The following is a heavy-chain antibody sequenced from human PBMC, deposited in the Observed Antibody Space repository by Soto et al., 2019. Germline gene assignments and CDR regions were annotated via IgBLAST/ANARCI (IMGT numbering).Heavy chain of an antibody. J-gene: IGHJ4*02. CDR3: ARDRSSFYDSSGYLDY. D-gene: IGHD3-22*01. CDR2: ISPVIDRT. V-gene: IGHV1-69*08. Sequence: QVQLVQSGPEVKKPGSSVKVSCKASGGTFSTYSVSWVRLAPELGLEWMGRISPVIDRTHYARKFQGRVTITADKSTRTVHMELSSLRSEDTAVYYCARDRSSFYDSSGYLDYWGQGLLVSVSS. CDR1: GGTFSTYS.